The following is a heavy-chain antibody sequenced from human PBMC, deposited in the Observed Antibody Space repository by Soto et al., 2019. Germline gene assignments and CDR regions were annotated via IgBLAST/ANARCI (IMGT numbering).Heavy chain of an antibody. D-gene: IGHD3-10*01. CDR2: INPNSGGT. CDR3: ARAVRGVIHLYRYYYDGMDV. J-gene: IGHJ6*01. Sequence: GASVKVSCKASGYTFTGYYMHWVRQAPGQGLEWMGWINPNSGGTNYAQKFQGWVTMTRDTSISTAYMELSRLRSDDTAVYYCARAVRGVIHLYRYYYDGMDVWGQGTTVTVSS. CDR1: GYTFTGYY. V-gene: IGHV1-2*04.